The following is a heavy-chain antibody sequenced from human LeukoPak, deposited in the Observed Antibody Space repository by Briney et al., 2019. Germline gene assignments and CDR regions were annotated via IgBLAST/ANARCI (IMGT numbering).Heavy chain of an antibody. CDR3: ARPPMVRGVIITGDDVFDI. D-gene: IGHD3-10*01. CDR2: IWYDGSNK. V-gene: IGHV3-33*01. Sequence: PGGSLRLSCAASGFTFSGYGMHWVRQAPGKGVEWVAVIWYDGSNKYYADSVKGRFTISRDNSKNTLYLQMNSLKAEDTAVYYCARPPMVRGVIITGDDVFDIWGQGTMVTVSS. J-gene: IGHJ3*02. CDR1: GFTFSGYG.